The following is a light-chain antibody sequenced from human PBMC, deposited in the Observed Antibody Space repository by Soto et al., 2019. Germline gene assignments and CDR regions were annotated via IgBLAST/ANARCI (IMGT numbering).Light chain of an antibody. CDR3: EYYGNSIT. CDR1: QSISNNH. Sequence: EIVLTQSPGTLSLSPGEIVTLSCSASQSISNNHLAWYQQKPGQAPRLLIHGTSNRATGIPDRFSGSGSGTDFTLTFSRLEPEDFAVYYCEYYGNSITFGGGTKVDIK. CDR2: GTS. V-gene: IGKV3-20*01. J-gene: IGKJ4*01.